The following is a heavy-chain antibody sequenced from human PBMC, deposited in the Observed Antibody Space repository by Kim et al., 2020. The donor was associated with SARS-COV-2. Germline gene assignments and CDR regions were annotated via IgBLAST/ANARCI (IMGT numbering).Heavy chain of an antibody. CDR1: GGPFSAYH. CDR3: AIRQRRYSSGWFAPYFDS. V-gene: IGHV4-34*01. Sequence: SETLSLTCAVYGGPFSAYHWSWIRQPPGKGLEWIGEINHTGSTVYNPSLKSRATILVDTSKSQFSLKLSSVTAADTAVYYCAIRQRRYSSGWFAPYFDSWGQGALVTVSS. J-gene: IGHJ4*02. D-gene: IGHD6-19*01. CDR2: INHTGST.